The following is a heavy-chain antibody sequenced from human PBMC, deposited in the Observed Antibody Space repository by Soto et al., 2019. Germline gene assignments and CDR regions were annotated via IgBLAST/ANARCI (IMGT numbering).Heavy chain of an antibody. Sequence: SVKVSCKASGYTFTSYSISWVRQAPGQGLEWMGWISAYNGNTNYAQKLQGRVTVTTDTSTSTAFMELRTLRSDDTAVYYCARGAYGDYYYWGQGTLVTVSS. J-gene: IGHJ4*02. CDR2: ISAYNGNT. CDR1: GYTFTSYS. CDR3: ARGAYGDYYY. V-gene: IGHV1-18*01. D-gene: IGHD4-17*01.